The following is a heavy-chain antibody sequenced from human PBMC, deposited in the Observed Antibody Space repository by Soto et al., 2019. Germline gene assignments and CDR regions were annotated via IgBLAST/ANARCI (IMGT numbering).Heavy chain of an antibody. J-gene: IGHJ4*02. CDR3: VRPYYSSSWFPFDR. CDR2: IDSGDGTT. V-gene: IGHV3-11*01. Sequence: LSFTGSGFDFGDYYMSWIRQAPGKGLEWVSYIDSGDGTTYYTDSVKGRFTISRDNAKKTVYLQMSSLRVEDTALYYCVRPYYSSSWFPFDRWGQGTLVTVPS. D-gene: IGHD6-13*01. CDR1: GFDFGDYY.